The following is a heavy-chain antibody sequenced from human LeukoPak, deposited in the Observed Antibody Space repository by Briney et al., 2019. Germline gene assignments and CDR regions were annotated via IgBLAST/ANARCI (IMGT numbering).Heavy chain of an antibody. Sequence: ASVKVSCTASGYTFTGHYMHWVRQAPGQGLEWMGWIHPNTGGIKYAQKFQGRVTMTRDTSISTAYMELSRLRSDDTAVYYCARRDYYGSGSYQCYSDYWGQGTLVTVSS. CDR1: GYTFTGHY. D-gene: IGHD3-10*01. V-gene: IGHV1-2*02. CDR2: IHPNTGGI. CDR3: ARRDYYGSGSYQCYSDY. J-gene: IGHJ4*02.